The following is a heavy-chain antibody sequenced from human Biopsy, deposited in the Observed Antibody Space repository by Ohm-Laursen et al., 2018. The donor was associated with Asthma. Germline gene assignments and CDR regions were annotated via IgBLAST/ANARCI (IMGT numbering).Heavy chain of an antibody. CDR2: ISYDGSNK. V-gene: IGHV3-30*03. J-gene: IGHJ4*02. CDR1: GFTFSSYG. CDR3: SREEPTSGWYQGSILR. Sequence: SLRLSCSASGFTFSSYGMHWVRQAPGKGLEWVACISYDGSNKYYADSVKGRSTISRDNSKNTLYLQMNSLRVEDTAVYYCSREEPTSGWYQGSILRWGQGTLVTVSS. D-gene: IGHD6-19*01.